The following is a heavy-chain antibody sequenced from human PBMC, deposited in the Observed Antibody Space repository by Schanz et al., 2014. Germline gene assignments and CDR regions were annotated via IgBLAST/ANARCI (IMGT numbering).Heavy chain of an antibody. D-gene: IGHD3-22*01. CDR1: AFTFSSYA. V-gene: IGHV3-30*04. CDR3: ARDKGGYYPFDY. J-gene: IGHJ4*02. CDR2: ISYDGSTK. Sequence: QVQLVESGGGVVQPGRSLRLSCAASAFTFSSYAIHWVRQAPGKGLEWLTVISYDGSTKYYTDSVKGRFTISRDNSKNTLYLQMNSLRADDTAVYYCARDKGGYYPFDYWGQGSLVTVSS.